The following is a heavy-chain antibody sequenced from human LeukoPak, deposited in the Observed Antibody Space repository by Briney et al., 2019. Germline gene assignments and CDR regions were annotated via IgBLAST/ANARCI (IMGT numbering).Heavy chain of an antibody. CDR1: GGSISSYY. J-gene: IGHJ4*02. CDR3: ATQSGRSYYFDY. V-gene: IGHV4-59*08. D-gene: IGHD7-27*01. CDR2: IYYSGST. Sequence: SETLSLTCTVSGGSISSYYWSWIRQPPGKGLEWIGYIYYSGSTNYNPSLKSRVTISVDTSKNQFSLKLSSVTAADTAVYYCATQSGRSYYFDYWGQGTLVTVSS.